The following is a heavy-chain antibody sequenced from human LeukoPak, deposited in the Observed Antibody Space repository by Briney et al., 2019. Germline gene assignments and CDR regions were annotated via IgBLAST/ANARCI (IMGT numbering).Heavy chain of an antibody. CDR3: ATLSSMVRGVIVLEDWFDP. CDR2: FDPEDGET. D-gene: IGHD3-10*01. V-gene: IGHV1-24*01. J-gene: IGHJ5*02. Sequence: ASVKVSCKVSGYTLTELSMHWVRQAPGKGLEWMGGFDPEDGETTYAQKFQGRVTMTEDTSTDTAYMELSSLRSEDTAVYYCATLSSMVRGVIVLEDWFDPWGQGTLVTVSS. CDR1: GYTLTELS.